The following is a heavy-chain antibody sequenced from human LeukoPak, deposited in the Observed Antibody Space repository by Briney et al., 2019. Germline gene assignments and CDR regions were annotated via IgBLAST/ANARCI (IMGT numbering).Heavy chain of an antibody. Sequence: ASVKVSCKASGYTLTSYGISWVRQAPGQGLEWMGWISAYNGNTNYARKLQGRVTMTTDTSTSTAYMELRSLRSDDTAVYYCARVGYCTGGSCSLNYNWFDPWGQGTLVTVSS. D-gene: IGHD2-15*01. CDR2: ISAYNGNT. V-gene: IGHV1-18*01. CDR1: GYTLTSYG. J-gene: IGHJ5*02. CDR3: ARVGYCTGGSCSLNYNWFDP.